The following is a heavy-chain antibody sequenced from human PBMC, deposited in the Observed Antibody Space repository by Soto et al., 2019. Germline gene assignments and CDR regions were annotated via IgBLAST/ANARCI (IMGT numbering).Heavy chain of an antibody. V-gene: IGHV1-69*12. D-gene: IGHD3-22*01. CDR2: IIPIFGTA. J-gene: IGHJ6*02. CDR3: AGVVVVVSDSYGMDV. Sequence: QVQLVQSGAEVKKPGSSVKVSCKASGGTFSSYAISWVRQAPGQGLEWMGGIIPIFGTANYAQKFQGRVKITADESTSTAYMVPGSLRSEDTAVYYCAGVVVVVSDSYGMDVWGQGTTVTVSS. CDR1: GGTFSSYA.